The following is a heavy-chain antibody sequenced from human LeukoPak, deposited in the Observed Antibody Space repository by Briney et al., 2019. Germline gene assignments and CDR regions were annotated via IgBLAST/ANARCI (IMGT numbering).Heavy chain of an antibody. CDR1: GGSISSSSYY. V-gene: IGHV4-39*01. Sequence: SETLSLTCTVSGGSISSSSYYWGWIRQPPGKGLEWIGSIYYSGSTYYNPSLKSRVTISVDTSKNQFSLKLSSVTAADTAVYYCLRSQGFGEAFDDWGQGMLVTVSS. J-gene: IGHJ4*02. CDR3: LRSQGFGEAFDD. D-gene: IGHD3-10*01. CDR2: IYYSGST.